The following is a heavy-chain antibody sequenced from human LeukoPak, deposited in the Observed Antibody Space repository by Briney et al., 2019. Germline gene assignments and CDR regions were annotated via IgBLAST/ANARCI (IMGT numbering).Heavy chain of an antibody. CDR2: FDPEDDET. D-gene: IGHD2-15*01. CDR3: ARTWDCSGGSCSFDY. Sequence: ASVKVSCKVSGDTLTELSMHWVRQAPGKGLEWMGSFDPEDDETTYAQKFQGRVTITADESTSTAYMELSSLRSEDTAVYYCARTWDCSGGSCSFDYWGQGTLVTVSS. J-gene: IGHJ4*02. V-gene: IGHV1-24*01. CDR1: GDTLTELS.